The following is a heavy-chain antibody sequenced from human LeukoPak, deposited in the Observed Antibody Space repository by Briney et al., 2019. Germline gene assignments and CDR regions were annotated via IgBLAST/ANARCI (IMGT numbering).Heavy chain of an antibody. CDR2: ITPDGNRA. V-gene: IGHV3-30*18. CDR3: AQDGPYTSSFDY. Sequence: PGRSLRLSCAAFGLSFSNYGMHWVRQGPGKGPEWVATITPDGNRAYYADSVEGRFTISRDNSKSTLYLQMNSLTTDDTAVYFCAQDGPYTSSFDYWGEGTLVTVSS. D-gene: IGHD6-13*01. J-gene: IGHJ4*02. CDR1: GLSFSNYG.